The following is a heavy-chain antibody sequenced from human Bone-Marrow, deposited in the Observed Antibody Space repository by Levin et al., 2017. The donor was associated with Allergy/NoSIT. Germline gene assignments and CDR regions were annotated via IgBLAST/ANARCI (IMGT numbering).Heavy chain of an antibody. Sequence: SGPTLVKPTQTLTLTCTLSGLSLTTSGVGVGWIRQPPGKALEWLALIYWNDEQRYNPSLGNRLTITKDTSKNQVGLTMTNVDPVDTATYYCARRPNVYSNWGNAFQRWGQGTLVTVSS. CDR2: IYWNDEQ. V-gene: IGHV2-5*01. D-gene: IGHD7-27*01. J-gene: IGHJ1*01. CDR3: ARRPNVYSNWGNAFQR. CDR1: GLSLTTSGVG.